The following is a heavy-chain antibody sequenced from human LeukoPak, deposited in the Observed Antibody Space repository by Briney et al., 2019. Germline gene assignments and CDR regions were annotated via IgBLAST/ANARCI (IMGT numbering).Heavy chain of an antibody. D-gene: IGHD6-13*01. V-gene: IGHV3-21*01. J-gene: IGHJ4*02. CDR3: ARDSPAAAGFDY. CDR2: ISSTSSFI. Sequence: GGSLRLSRAAPGFALSSHGMHWVRQAPGKGLEWVAYISSTSSFIHYADSVMGRFTISRDNARNSLYLNVNSLRVEDTALYYCARDSPAAAGFDYWGQGTLVTVSS. CDR1: GFALSSHG.